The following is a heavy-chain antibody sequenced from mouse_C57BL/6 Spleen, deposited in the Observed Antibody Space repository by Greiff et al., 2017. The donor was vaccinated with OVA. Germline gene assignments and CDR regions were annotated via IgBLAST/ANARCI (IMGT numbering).Heavy chain of an antibody. CDR3: TRFEGAY. CDR2: IDPETGGT. J-gene: IGHJ3*01. Sequence: QVHVKQSGAELVRPGASVTLSCKASGYTFTDYEMHWVKQTPVHGLEWIGAIDPETGGTAYNQKFKGKAILTADKSSSTAYMELRSLTSEDSAVYYCTRFEGAYWGQGTLVTVSA. CDR1: GYTFTDYE. V-gene: IGHV1-15*01.